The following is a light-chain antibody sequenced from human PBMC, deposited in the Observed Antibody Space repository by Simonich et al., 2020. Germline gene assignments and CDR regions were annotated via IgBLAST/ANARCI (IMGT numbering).Light chain of an antibody. Sequence: SSELTQAPAVSVALGQTVRITCQGDSLRSYYASWYQQKPGQAPVLVIYGKNNRPSGIPDRFSGSSSGNTAYLTITGAQAEDEADYYGNSRDSSGNHVVFGGGTKLTVL. CDR2: GKN. CDR3: NSRDSSGNHVV. V-gene: IGLV3-19*01. CDR1: SLRSYY. J-gene: IGLJ2*01.